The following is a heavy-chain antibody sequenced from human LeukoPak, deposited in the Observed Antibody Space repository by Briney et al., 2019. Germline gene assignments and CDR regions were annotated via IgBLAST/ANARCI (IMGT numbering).Heavy chain of an antibody. CDR3: AKVRFTMVPLFYMDV. CDR2: IYYSGST. V-gene: IGHV4-39*01. Sequence: PSETLSLTCTVSGGSISSSSYYWGWIRQPPGKGLEWIGSIYYSGSTYYNPSLKSRVTISVDTSKNQFSLKLSSVTAADTAVYYCAKVRFTMVPLFYMDVWGKGTTVTVSS. CDR1: GGSISSSSYY. J-gene: IGHJ6*03. D-gene: IGHD3-10*01.